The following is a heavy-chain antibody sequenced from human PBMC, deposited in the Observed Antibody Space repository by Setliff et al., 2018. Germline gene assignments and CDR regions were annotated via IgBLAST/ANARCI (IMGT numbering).Heavy chain of an antibody. V-gene: IGHV3-7*01. CDR1: GFTFSRYW. CDR2: IKQDGSEK. CDR3: ARGRIPRIFGVALNWFDP. Sequence: PGGSLRLSCAASGFTFSRYWMSWVRQAPGKGLEWVANIKQDGSEKHYVDSVKGRFTISRDNSKNTLYLQMGSLRAEDMAVYYCARGRIPRIFGVALNWFDPWGQGTLVTVSS. J-gene: IGHJ5*02. D-gene: IGHD3-3*02.